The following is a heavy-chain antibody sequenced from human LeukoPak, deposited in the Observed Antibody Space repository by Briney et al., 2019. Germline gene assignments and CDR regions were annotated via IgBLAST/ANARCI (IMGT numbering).Heavy chain of an antibody. CDR2: IYHSGST. CDR1: GGSFSGYY. V-gene: IGHV4-34*01. J-gene: IGHJ1*01. CDR3: ARERTSVAEYFQH. Sequence: SETLSLTCAVYGGSFSGYYWSWIRQPPGKGLEWIGEIYHSGSTNYNPSLKSRVTISVDKSKNQFSLKLSSVTAADTAVYYCARERTSVAEYFQHWGQGTLVTVSS. D-gene: IGHD1-1*01.